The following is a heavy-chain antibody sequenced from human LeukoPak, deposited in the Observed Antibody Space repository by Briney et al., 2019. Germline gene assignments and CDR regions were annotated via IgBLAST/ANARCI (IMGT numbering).Heavy chain of an antibody. J-gene: IGHJ3*02. CDR1: GGSISSGDYY. V-gene: IGHV4-61*08. D-gene: IGHD1-26*01. Sequence: SETLSLTCTVSGGSISSGDYYWSWIRQPPGKGLEWIGYIHYTGSSNYNPSVKSRVTISVGTSKNQFSLRLTSVTAADTAVYYCARLKVGANDAYDIWGQGTTVTVSS. CDR2: IHYTGSS. CDR3: ARLKVGANDAYDI.